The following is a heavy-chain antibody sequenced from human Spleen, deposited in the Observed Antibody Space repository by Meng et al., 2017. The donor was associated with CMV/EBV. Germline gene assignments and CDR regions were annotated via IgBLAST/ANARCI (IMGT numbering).Heavy chain of an antibody. CDR3: AKGMTYYDGSGEIDY. Sequence: SGSTFGTLGMHWVRQAPGKGLEWVAFLSSDGSNKYYADSVKGRFTISRDNSKNTLYLQMNSLRAEDTAVYYCAKGMTYYDGSGEIDYWGQGTLVTVSS. J-gene: IGHJ4*02. D-gene: IGHD3-22*01. CDR2: LSSDGSNK. V-gene: IGHV3-30*18. CDR1: GSTFGTLG.